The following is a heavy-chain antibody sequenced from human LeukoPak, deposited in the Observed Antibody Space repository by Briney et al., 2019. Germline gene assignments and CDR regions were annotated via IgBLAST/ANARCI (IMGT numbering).Heavy chain of an antibody. CDR3: ASTPPYYYDSSGYYPMGYFDY. Sequence: GASVEVSCKASGGTFSSYAISWVRQAPGQGLEWMGGIIPIFGTANYAQKFQGRVTITADESTSTAYMELSSLRSEDTAVYYCASTPPYYYDSSGYYPMGYFDYWGQGTLVTVSS. V-gene: IGHV1-69*13. CDR1: GGTFSSYA. D-gene: IGHD3-22*01. CDR2: IIPIFGTA. J-gene: IGHJ4*02.